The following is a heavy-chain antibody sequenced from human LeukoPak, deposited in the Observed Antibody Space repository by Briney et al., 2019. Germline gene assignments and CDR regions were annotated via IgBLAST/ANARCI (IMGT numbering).Heavy chain of an antibody. D-gene: IGHD1-7*01. CDR2: ILSDGTKK. CDR3: ARDNPMAELRVDVISYGLDV. CDR1: GFTFRKFG. Sequence: GGSLRLSCTGSGFTFRKFGMHWVRQAPGKGLEWVAAILSDGTKKYYADAVKGRFTISRDNSKNTMDLQMNSLRADDTALYYCARDNPMAELRVDVISYGLDVWGQGSTVIVSS. V-gene: IGHV3-30*03. J-gene: IGHJ6*02.